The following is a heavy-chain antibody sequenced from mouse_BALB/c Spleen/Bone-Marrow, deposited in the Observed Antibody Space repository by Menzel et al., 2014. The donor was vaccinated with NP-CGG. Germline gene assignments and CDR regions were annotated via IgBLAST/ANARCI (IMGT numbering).Heavy chain of an antibody. CDR2: IRLKSNNYAT. CDR3: ARRGRGYAMDY. J-gene: IGHJ4*01. V-gene: IGHV6-6*02. CDR1: GFTFRTTW. Sequence: EGKLVEPGGGLVQPGGSMKCSCVASGFTFRTTWLNWVHQAPEKGRDGVDEIRLKSNNYATHYAESVKGRFTISRDESKSSVYLQMNNLRAEDTGIYYCARRGRGYAMDYWGQGTSVTVSS.